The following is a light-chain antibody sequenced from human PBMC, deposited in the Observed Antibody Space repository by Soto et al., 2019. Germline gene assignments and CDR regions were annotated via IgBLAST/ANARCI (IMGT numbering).Light chain of an antibody. Sequence: QPVLTQSPSASASLGASVKLTCTLSSGHNSYAIAWHQQQPEKGPRYLMKVNSDGSHSKGDGIPDRFSGSSSGAERYLTISSLQSEDEADYYGQTWSTDIRVFGGGTQLTVL. CDR1: SGHNSYA. CDR2: VNSDGSH. V-gene: IGLV4-69*01. CDR3: QTWSTDIRV. J-gene: IGLJ3*02.